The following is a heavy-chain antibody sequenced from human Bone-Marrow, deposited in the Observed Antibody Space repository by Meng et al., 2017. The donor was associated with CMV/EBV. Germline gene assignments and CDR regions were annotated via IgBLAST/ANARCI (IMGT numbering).Heavy chain of an antibody. CDR2: IYPGDSDT. Sequence: GESLKISCKGSGYSFTSYWIGWVRQMPGKGLEWMGIIYPGDSDTRYSPSFQGQVTISADKSISTAYLQWSSLRASDTAMYYCASGARYQLLYAPGAFDIWGQGTMVTV. CDR1: GYSFTSYW. J-gene: IGHJ3*02. CDR3: ASGARYQLLYAPGAFDI. V-gene: IGHV5-51*01. D-gene: IGHD2-2*02.